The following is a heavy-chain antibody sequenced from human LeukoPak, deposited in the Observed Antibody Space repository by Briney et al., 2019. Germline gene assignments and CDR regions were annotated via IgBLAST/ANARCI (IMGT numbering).Heavy chain of an antibody. Sequence: GGSLRLSCAASGFNFSSYEMNWVRQAPGKGLEWVSYISSSGSTIYYADSVKGRFTISRDNAKNSLYLQMNSLRAEDTAVYYCAIDYGDYLGDYWGQGTLVTVSS. CDR2: ISSSGSTI. CDR1: GFNFSSYE. V-gene: IGHV3-48*03. J-gene: IGHJ4*02. CDR3: AIDYGDYLGDY. D-gene: IGHD4-17*01.